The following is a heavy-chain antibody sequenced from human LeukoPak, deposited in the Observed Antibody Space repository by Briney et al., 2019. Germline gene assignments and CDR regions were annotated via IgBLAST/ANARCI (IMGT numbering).Heavy chain of an antibody. CDR3: ARHYRVGIQLWKPNWFDP. J-gene: IGHJ5*02. D-gene: IGHD5-18*01. V-gene: IGHV4-39*01. CDR2: IYYSGST. Sequence: KTSETLSLTCTVSGGSISSSSYYWGWIRQPPGKGLEWIGSIYYSGSTYYNPSLKSRVTISVDTSKNQFSLKLSSVTAADTAVYYCARHYRVGIQLWKPNWFDPWGQGTLVTVSS. CDR1: GGSISSSSYY.